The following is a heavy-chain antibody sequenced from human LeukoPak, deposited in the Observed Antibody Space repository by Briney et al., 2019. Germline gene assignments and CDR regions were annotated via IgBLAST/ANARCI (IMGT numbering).Heavy chain of an antibody. D-gene: IGHD3-3*01. Sequence: ASVKVSCKASGYTFTRYYMHWVRQAPGQGLEWMGWINPNSGGTNYAQKFQRRVTMNKDTSLSTAYMELSRLRSDDTAVYYCARGGWEYFDFWSGYYTGPYYFDYWGQGTLVTVSS. J-gene: IGHJ4*02. CDR1: GYTFTRYY. V-gene: IGHV1-2*02. CDR2: INPNSGGT. CDR3: ARGGWEYFDFWSGYYTGPYYFDY.